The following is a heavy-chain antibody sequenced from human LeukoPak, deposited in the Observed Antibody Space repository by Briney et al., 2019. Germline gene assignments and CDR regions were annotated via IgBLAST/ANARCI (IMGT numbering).Heavy chain of an antibody. Sequence: SGGSLRLSCAASGFTVSSNYMSWVRQAPGKGLEWVSGLYGNGVTRYYADSVKGRFTISRDNSKNTLYLQMNSLRAEDTAVYYCAKAISPYCSGGSCYSGLFDYWGQGTLVTVSS. CDR3: AKAISPYCSGGSCYSGLFDY. V-gene: IGHV3-53*01. CDR2: LYGNGVTR. D-gene: IGHD2-15*01. J-gene: IGHJ4*02. CDR1: GFTVSSNY.